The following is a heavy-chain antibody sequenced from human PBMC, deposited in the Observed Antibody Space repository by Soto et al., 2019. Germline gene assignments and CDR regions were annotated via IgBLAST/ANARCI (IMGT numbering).Heavy chain of an antibody. CDR2: IKPNSGGT. D-gene: IGHD6-6*01. J-gene: IGHJ5*02. V-gene: IGHV1-2*04. Sequence: ASVKVSCKASGYTFTGYYMHWVRQAPGQGLEWMGWIKPNSGGTNYAQKFQGWVTMTRDTSISTAYMERNRLRSDETAVYYCERGPYPEYSSSSWFDTWGQGTLVTVSS. CDR1: GYTFTGYY. CDR3: ERGPYPEYSSSSWFDT.